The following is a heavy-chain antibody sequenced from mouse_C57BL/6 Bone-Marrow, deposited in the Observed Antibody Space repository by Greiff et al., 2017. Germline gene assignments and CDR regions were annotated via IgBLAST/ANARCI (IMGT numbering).Heavy chain of an antibody. D-gene: IGHD2-3*01. CDR2: IYPGDGDT. CDR3: ARPLLPQAWFAY. J-gene: IGHJ3*01. V-gene: IGHV1-80*01. Sequence: QVQLQQSGAELVKPGASVKISCKASGYAFSSYWMNWVKPRPGKGLEWIGQIYPGDGDTNYNGKFKGKATLTADKSSSTAYMQLSSLTSEDSAVYFCARPLLPQAWFAYWGQGTLVTVSA. CDR1: GYAFSSYW.